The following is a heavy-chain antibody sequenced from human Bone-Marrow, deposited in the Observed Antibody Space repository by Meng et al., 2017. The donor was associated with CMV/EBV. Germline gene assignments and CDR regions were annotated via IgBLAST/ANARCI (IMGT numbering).Heavy chain of an antibody. Sequence: ASVKVSCKASGYTFTGYYMHWVRQAPGQGLEWMGWINPNSGGTNYAQKFQGRVTMTRDTSISTAYMELSRLRSEDTAVYYCARTDYYDSSGYSFFDYWGQGNLVTVSS. CDR3: ARTDYYDSSGYSFFDY. CDR2: INPNSGGT. CDR1: GYTFTGYY. V-gene: IGHV1-2*02. D-gene: IGHD3-22*01. J-gene: IGHJ4*02.